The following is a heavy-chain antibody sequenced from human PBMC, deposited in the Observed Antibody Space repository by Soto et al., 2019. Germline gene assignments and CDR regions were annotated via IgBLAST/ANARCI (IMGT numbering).Heavy chain of an antibody. D-gene: IGHD2-15*01. V-gene: IGHV3-53*01. CDR2: IYSGGST. Sequence: GGSLRLSCAASGFTVSSNYMSWVRQAPGKGLEWVSVIYSGGSTYYADSVKGRFTISRDNSKNTLYLQMNSLRAEDTAVYYCARDPYCSGGSCYSDWGQGTLVTVSS. J-gene: IGHJ4*02. CDR1: GFTVSSNY. CDR3: ARDPYCSGGSCYSD.